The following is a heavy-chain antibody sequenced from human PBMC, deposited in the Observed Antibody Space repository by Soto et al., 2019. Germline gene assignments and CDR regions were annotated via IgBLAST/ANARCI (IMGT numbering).Heavy chain of an antibody. CDR1: GGSISSSSYS. CDR2: IYYGGST. J-gene: IGHJ4*02. Sequence: LSLTCTVSGGSISSSSYSWGWIRQPPGRGLEWIGSIYYGGSTYYNPSLKSRVTISVDTSKNQFSLKLSSVTAADTAVYYCASRITIFGVVSEYWGQGTLVTVSS. CDR3: ASRITIFGVVSEY. V-gene: IGHV4-39*01. D-gene: IGHD3-3*01.